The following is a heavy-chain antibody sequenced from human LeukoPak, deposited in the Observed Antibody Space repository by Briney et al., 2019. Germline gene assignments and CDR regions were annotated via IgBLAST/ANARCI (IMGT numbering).Heavy chain of an antibody. CDR3: ARPKEDDWGSHDY. D-gene: IGHD7-27*01. J-gene: IGHJ4*02. CDR2: ITSSGTYI. CDR1: GFTFSNYN. Sequence: GGSLRLSCAASGFTFSNYNMNWVRQAPGKAMEWVSSITSSGTYIFYADSVKGRFTISRDNAKNSLYLQMDNLGPEDTAVYYCARPKEDDWGSHDYWGQGTLVTVSS. V-gene: IGHV3-21*01.